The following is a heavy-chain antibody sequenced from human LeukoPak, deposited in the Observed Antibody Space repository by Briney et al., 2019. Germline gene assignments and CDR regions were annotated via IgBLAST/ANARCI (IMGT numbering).Heavy chain of an antibody. Sequence: GGSLRLSCTVSGFTVSSNSMSWVRQAPGKGLEWVANINQDGTEKYYVDSVKGRFTISRDNGKNSLYLQMNSLRVEDTAVYYCARQYSSGWFGDVYYFDYWGQGTLVTVSS. D-gene: IGHD6-19*01. CDR2: INQDGTEK. CDR1: GFTVSSNS. J-gene: IGHJ4*02. V-gene: IGHV3-7*01. CDR3: ARQYSSGWFGDVYYFDY.